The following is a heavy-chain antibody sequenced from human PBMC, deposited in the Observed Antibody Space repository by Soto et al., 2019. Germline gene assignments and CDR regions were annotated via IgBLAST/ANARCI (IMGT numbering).Heavy chain of an antibody. J-gene: IGHJ6*02. V-gene: IGHV3-21*01. CDR1: GFTFSSYS. CDR2: ISSSSSYI. D-gene: IGHD5-12*01. Sequence: GGSLRLSCAASGFTFSSYSMNWVRQAPGKGLEWVSSISSSSSYIYYADSVKGRFTISRDNAKNSLYLQMNSLRAEDTAVYYCAREIYSGYFYGMDVWGQGTTVTVSS. CDR3: AREIYSGYFYGMDV.